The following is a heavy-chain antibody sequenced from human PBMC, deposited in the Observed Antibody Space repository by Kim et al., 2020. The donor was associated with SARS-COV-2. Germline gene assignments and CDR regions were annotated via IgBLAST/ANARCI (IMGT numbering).Heavy chain of an antibody. Sequence: GGSLRLSCAASGFIFNDYAMHWVRQSPGKGLEWVSSISRDSDGVAYADSVKGRFTISRDNTKNSLYLQMNSLRPADTAFYYCAKDRWTEYYSSSGFDYWGQATLVTVSS. CDR2: ISRDSDGV. D-gene: IGHD3-10*01. CDR3: AKDRWTEYYSSSGFDY. J-gene: IGHJ4*02. CDR1: GFIFNDYA. V-gene: IGHV3-9*01.